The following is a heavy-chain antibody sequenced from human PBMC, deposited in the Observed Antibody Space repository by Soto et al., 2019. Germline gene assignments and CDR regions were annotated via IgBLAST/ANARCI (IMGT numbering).Heavy chain of an antibody. CDR3: ARAGGGSVLRYFDWLLPFDY. CDR1: GGSISSYY. Sequence: SETLSLTCTVSGGSISSYYWSWIRQPPGKGLEWIGYIYYSGSTNYNPSLKSRVTISVDTSKNQFSLKLSSVTAADTAVYYCARAGGGSVLRYFDWLLPFDYWGQGTLVTVSS. V-gene: IGHV4-59*01. D-gene: IGHD3-9*01. CDR2: IYYSGST. J-gene: IGHJ4*02.